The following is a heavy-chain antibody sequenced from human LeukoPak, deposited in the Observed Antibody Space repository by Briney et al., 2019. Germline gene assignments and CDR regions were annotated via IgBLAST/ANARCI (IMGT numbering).Heavy chain of an antibody. V-gene: IGHV4-34*01. CDR3: AREGPYYFDY. Sequence: SETLSLTCTVSGGSISSYYWSWIRQPPGKGLEWIGEINHSGSTNYNPSLKSRVTISVDTSKNQFSLKLSSVTAADTAVYYCAREGPYYFDYWGQGTLVTVSS. CDR1: GGSISSYY. J-gene: IGHJ4*02. CDR2: INHSGST.